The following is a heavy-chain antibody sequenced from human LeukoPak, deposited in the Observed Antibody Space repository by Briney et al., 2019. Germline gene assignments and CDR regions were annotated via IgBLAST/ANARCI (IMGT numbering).Heavy chain of an antibody. CDR2: INHSGST. CDR3: ARGRVYYYGSGRRDFDY. D-gene: IGHD3-10*01. V-gene: IGHV4-34*01. CDR1: GYSISSGYY. Sequence: SETLSLTCAVSGYSISSGYYWSWIRQPPGKGLEWIGEINHSGSTNYNPSLKSRVTISVDTSKNQFSLKLSSVTAADTTVYYCARGRVYYYGSGRRDFDYWGQGTLVTVSS. J-gene: IGHJ4*02.